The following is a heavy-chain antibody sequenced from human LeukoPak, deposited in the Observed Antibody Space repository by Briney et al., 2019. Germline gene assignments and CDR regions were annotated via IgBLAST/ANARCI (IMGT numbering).Heavy chain of an antibody. CDR2: ISDSGDIT. CDR1: GFTFSSYA. CDR3: AREGIHCSSTSCYRSWFDP. D-gene: IGHD2-2*01. Sequence: GGSLRLSCAASGFTFSSYAMSWVRQAPGKGLEWVSGISDSGDITYYADSVKGRFTISRDNSKNTLYVQMNSLRAEDTAVYYCAREGIHCSSTSCYRSWFDPWGQGTLVTVSS. V-gene: IGHV3-23*01. J-gene: IGHJ5*02.